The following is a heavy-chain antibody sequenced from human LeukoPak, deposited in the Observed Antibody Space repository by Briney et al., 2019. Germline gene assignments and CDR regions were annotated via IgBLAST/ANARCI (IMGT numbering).Heavy chain of an antibody. Sequence: PGGSLRLSCAASGFIFSTFGMHWVRQAPGKGLEWVALISYDGSNKYYADSVKGRFTISRDNSKNTLYLHVTSLRAEDTAVYYCARGSSVGIFGVDTYYYGMDVWGQGTTVTVSS. CDR1: GFIFSTFG. V-gene: IGHV3-30*03. CDR3: ARGSSVGIFGVDTYYYGMDV. J-gene: IGHJ6*02. D-gene: IGHD3-3*01. CDR2: ISYDGSNK.